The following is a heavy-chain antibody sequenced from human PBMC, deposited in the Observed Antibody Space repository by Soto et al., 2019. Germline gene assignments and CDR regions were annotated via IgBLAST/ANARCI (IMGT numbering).Heavy chain of an antibody. CDR1: GGSIRSGGYY. CDR2: IYYSGST. Sequence: SETLSLTCTVSGGSIRSGGYYWSWVRQSPRRGLEWIGNIYYSGSTYYNPSLKSRLTISVDTSKNQFSLNLSSVAAADTAVYYCARDRLMATAGTARHYFGLDVWGQGTTVTVSS. CDR3: ARDRLMATAGTARHYFGLDV. J-gene: IGHJ6*02. V-gene: IGHV4-31*03. D-gene: IGHD5-18*01.